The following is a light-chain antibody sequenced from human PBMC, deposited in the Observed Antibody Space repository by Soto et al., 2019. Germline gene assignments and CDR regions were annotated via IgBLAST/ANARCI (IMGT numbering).Light chain of an antibody. J-gene: IGLJ1*01. CDR2: EVT. Sequence: QSALTQPASVSGSPGQSITIFCNGTSSDVGGYNYVSWYQQHPGKAPKLMIYEVTNRPSGVSNRFSGSKSGNTASLTISGLQAEDEADYYCSSYTSRSTLVFGTGTKLTVL. CDR1: SSDVGGYNY. CDR3: SSYTSRSTLV. V-gene: IGLV2-14*01.